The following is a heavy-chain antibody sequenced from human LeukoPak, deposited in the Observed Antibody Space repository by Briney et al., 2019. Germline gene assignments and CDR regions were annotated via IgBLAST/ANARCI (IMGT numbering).Heavy chain of an antibody. CDR3: AISGGYWAWAH. J-gene: IGHJ4*02. D-gene: IGHD1-26*01. CDR1: GFTFSSYA. Sequence: GGSLRLSCAASGFTFSSYAMSWVRQAPGKGLEWVSGISGSGGSTNYADSVKGRFTISRDNSKNTLYLQMNSLRAEDTAVYYCAISGGYWAWAHWGQGTLVTVSS. CDR2: ISGSGGST. V-gene: IGHV3-23*01.